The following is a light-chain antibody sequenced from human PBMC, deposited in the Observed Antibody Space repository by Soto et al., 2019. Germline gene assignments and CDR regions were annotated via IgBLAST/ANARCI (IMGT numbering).Light chain of an antibody. V-gene: IGLV2-8*01. CDR3: SSYAGSNNLV. Sequence: QSALTQAPSASGSPGQSVTISCTGTSSDVGAYNYVSWYQQNPGKVPKLIIYYVNKRPSGVPDRFSGSKSGNTASLTVSGLQTEDEADYYCSSYAGSNNLVFGGGTKLTVL. CDR1: SSDVGAYNY. CDR2: YVN. J-gene: IGLJ3*02.